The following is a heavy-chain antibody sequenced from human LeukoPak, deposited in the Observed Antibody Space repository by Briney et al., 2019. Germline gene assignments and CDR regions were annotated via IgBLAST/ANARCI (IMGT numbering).Heavy chain of an antibody. Sequence: SETLSLTCTVSGGSISSYHWSWIRQPPGKGLEWIGYIYSSGITKYNPYLKSRVTISVDTSRNQFSLQLSSVTAADTAVYYCARVGYGDPDSWGQGTLVTVSS. CDR3: ARVGYGDPDS. D-gene: IGHD4-17*01. CDR2: IYSSGIT. V-gene: IGHV4-59*01. CDR1: GGSISSYH. J-gene: IGHJ5*01.